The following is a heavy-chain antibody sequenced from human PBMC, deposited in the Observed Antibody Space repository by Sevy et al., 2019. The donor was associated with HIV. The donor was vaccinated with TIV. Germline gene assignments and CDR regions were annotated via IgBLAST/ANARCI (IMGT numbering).Heavy chain of an antibody. D-gene: IGHD6-13*01. V-gene: IGHV3-72*01. CDR2: TRNKADGYTT. CDR3: ATHAGIAAAGRVFDY. Sequence: GGSLRLSCVASGFTFSDHCMEWVRQAPGKGLEWVGRTRNKADGYTTEYAASVKGRFTFSRDESKNSLYVQMNSLKAEDTAVYYCATHAGIAAAGRVFDYWGQGTLVTVSS. CDR1: GFTFSDHC. J-gene: IGHJ4*02.